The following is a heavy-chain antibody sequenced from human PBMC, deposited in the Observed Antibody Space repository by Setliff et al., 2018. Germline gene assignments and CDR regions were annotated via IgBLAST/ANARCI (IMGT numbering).Heavy chain of an antibody. V-gene: IGHV4-39*01. CDR1: GDSISRSTYY. CDR2: VDHSGNT. D-gene: IGHD2-15*01. J-gene: IGHJ5*01. Sequence: SETLSLTCTVSGDSISRSTYYWGWIRQSPGKGLDWIGXVDHSGNTFYNPSLMSRVTISVDTSKNQFSLNLRFVTAADAATYYCAIXXXXRSXHFTSWGXXXLVTVS. CDR3: AIXXXXRSXHFTS.